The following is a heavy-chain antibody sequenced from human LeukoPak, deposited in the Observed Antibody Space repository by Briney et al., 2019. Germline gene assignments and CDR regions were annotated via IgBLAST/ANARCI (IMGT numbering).Heavy chain of an antibody. CDR2: IYTNGNT. J-gene: IGHJ6*03. D-gene: IGHD3-10*01. CDR1: GDSINNANYY. V-gene: IGHV4-61*02. CDR3: ARERFDLSYYYYMDV. Sequence: SETLSLTCTVSGDSINNANYYWSWIRQPAGKGLEWIGRIYTNGNTNYNPSLKSRVTISRDTSKNHFSLKLSSVTAADTAVYYCARERFDLSYYYYMDVWGKGTAVTISS.